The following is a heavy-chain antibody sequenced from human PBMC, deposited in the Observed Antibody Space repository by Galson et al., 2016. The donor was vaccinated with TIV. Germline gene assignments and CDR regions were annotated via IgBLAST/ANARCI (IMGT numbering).Heavy chain of an antibody. J-gene: IGHJ5*02. CDR2: AYYRSKWYN. CDR3: ARGGDYGSDDYYVNWFDP. Sequence: CAISGDSVSSNSSTWNWIRQSPSRGLEWLGRAYYRSKWYNDYADSVTGRIAIKPDTARNPFSLQLYSGTPEDTAVYYCARGGDYGSDDYYVNWFDPWGQGTLVTVSS. CDR1: GDSVSSNSST. D-gene: IGHD3-10*01. V-gene: IGHV6-1*01.